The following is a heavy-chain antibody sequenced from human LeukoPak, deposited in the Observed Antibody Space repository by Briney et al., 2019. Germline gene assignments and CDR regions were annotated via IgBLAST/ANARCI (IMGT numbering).Heavy chain of an antibody. CDR2: VSASADST. J-gene: IGHJ6*02. V-gene: IGHV3-23*01. CDR3: ARRPAIFMDGVYYYSMDV. CDR1: EFMFSKYA. D-gene: IGHD2-2*01. Sequence: GGSLRLSCAASEFMFSKYAMSWVRQAPGKGLEWVSAVSASADSTYYADSVKGRFIISRDDSKNTLFLQMSSLRAEDTAVYYCARRPAIFMDGVYYYSMDVWGQGTTVTVSS.